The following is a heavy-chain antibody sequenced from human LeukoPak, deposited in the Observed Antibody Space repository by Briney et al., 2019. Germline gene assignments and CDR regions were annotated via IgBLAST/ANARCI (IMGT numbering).Heavy chain of an antibody. V-gene: IGHV1-2*02. D-gene: IGHD3-22*01. J-gene: IGHJ4*02. CDR2: INPNSGGT. CDR3: ARGHYYDSSGNFDY. Sequence: ASVKVSCKASGYTFTGYYIHWVRQAPGQGLEWMGWINPNSGGTNYAQKFQGRVTMTRDTSISTAYMELSRLRSDDTAVYYCARGHYYDSSGNFDYWGQGTLVTVSS. CDR1: GYTFTGYY.